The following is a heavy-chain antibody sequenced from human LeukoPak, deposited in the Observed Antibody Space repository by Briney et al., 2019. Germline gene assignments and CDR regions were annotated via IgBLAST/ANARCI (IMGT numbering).Heavy chain of an antibody. CDR3: ARQWTKSFDI. D-gene: IGHD3/OR15-3a*01. J-gene: IGHJ3*02. CDR1: GYSFTSYW. CDR2: IYPRDSDT. Sequence: GESLKISCKGSGYSFTSYWIGWVRQMPGKGLEWMGSIYPRDSDTTYSPSFQGHVSISVDTSINTAYLHWSSLRASDTAMYFCARQWTKSFDIWGQGTMVIVSS. V-gene: IGHV5-51*01.